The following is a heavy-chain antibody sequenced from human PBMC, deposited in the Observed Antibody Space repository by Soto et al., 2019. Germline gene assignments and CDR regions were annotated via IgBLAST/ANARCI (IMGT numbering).Heavy chain of an antibody. D-gene: IGHD3-3*01. Sequence: ETLSLTCAVYGGSFSGYYWSWIRQPPGKGLEWIGEINHSGSTNYNPSLKSRVTISVDTSKNQFSLKLSSVTAADTAVYYCARGRINYDFWSGYVNWFDPWGQGTLVTVSS. V-gene: IGHV4-34*01. CDR2: INHSGST. CDR3: ARGRINYDFWSGYVNWFDP. CDR1: GGSFSGYY. J-gene: IGHJ5*02.